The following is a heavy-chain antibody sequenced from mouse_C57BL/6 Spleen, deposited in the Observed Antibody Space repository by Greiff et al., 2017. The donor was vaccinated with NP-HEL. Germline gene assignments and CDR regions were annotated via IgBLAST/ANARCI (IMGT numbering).Heavy chain of an antibody. CDR3: ARARNYYGSSYYFDY. CDR1: GYTFTSYW. Sequence: QVQLQQPGAELVKPGASVKLSCKASGYTFTSYWMQWVKQRPGQGLEWIGEIDPSDSYTNYNQKFKGKATLTVDTSSSTAYMQLSSLTSEDSAVYYCARARNYYGSSYYFDYWGQGTTLTVSS. D-gene: IGHD1-1*01. CDR2: IDPSDSYT. V-gene: IGHV1-50*01. J-gene: IGHJ2*01.